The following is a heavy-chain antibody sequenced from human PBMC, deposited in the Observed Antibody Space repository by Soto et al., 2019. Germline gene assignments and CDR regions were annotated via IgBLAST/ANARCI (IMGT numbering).Heavy chain of an antibody. CDR1: GYLISSGYY. CDR2: VYNSGST. D-gene: IGHD6-13*01. Sequence: TLSLTCSVSGYLISSGYYWGWVRQTPGKGLEWLGYVYNSGSTNYNPSLKSRVTISEDTSKSQFSLKVNSMTAADTAVYYCARYRREAVAGYTLDNWGQGILVTVPS. V-gene: IGHV4-61*05. CDR3: ARYRREAVAGYTLDN. J-gene: IGHJ4*02.